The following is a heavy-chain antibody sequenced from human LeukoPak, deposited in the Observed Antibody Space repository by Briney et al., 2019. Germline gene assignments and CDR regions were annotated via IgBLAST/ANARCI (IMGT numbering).Heavy chain of an antibody. D-gene: IGHD3-16*02. V-gene: IGHV3-23*01. CDR1: GFTFSSYA. CDR3: AKYTNDYVWGSYREHDY. J-gene: IGHJ4*02. CDR2: ISGSGGSI. Sequence: GGSLRLSCAASGFTFSSYAMNWVRQAPGKGLEWVSAISGSGGSIYYADSVKGRFTISRDNSKNTVYLQMSSLRAEDTAVYYCAKYTNDYVWGSYREHDYWGQGTLVTVSS.